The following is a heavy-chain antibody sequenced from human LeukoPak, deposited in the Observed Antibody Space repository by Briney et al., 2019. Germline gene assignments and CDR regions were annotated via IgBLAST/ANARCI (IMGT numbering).Heavy chain of an antibody. V-gene: IGHV3-21*01. CDR3: AREYCSGGSCYQDAFDI. CDR2: ISSSSSYI. CDR1: GFTFDSYS. D-gene: IGHD2-15*01. Sequence: GGSLRLSCAASGFTFDSYSMNWVRQAPGKGLEWVSPISSSSSYIYYADSVKGRFTISRDNAKNSLYLQMNSLRAEDTAVYYCAREYCSGGSCYQDAFDIWGQGTMVTVSS. J-gene: IGHJ3*02.